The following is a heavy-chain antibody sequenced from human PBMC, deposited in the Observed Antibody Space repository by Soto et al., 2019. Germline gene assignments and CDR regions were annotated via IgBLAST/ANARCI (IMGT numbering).Heavy chain of an antibody. CDR1: GYTFAGNY. CDR3: ARDPRPPSGWLGFWEYGMDV. V-gene: IGHV1-2*02. D-gene: IGHD3-3*01. Sequence: ASVKVSCKASGYTFAGNYIHWVRQAQGQGLEWMGWVNPDNGGTTSAQKFQGRVTMTRDTSVTTAYMELSRLTSDDTAVYYCARDPRPPSGWLGFWEYGMDVWGQGTTGTVSS. J-gene: IGHJ6*02. CDR2: VNPDNGGT.